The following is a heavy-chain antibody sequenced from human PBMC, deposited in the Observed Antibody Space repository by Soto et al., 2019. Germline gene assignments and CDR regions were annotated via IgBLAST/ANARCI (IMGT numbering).Heavy chain of an antibody. CDR1: GGSISNYY. J-gene: IGHJ4*02. D-gene: IGHD5-18*01. Sequence: QVQLQESGPGLVKPSDTLSLTCTVSGGSISNYYWSWIRQPPGKGLEWLAYIYDSGSTNNNPSLKGRVTISVDPSKNQVSLRLSSVAAADTAVYYCARHTTMTLFGYWGQGTLVTVSS. CDR3: ARHTTMTLFGY. V-gene: IGHV4-59*08. CDR2: IYDSGST.